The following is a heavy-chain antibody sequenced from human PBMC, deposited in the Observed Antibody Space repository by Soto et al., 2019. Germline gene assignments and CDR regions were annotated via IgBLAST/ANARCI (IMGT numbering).Heavy chain of an antibody. CDR1: GSSMTTYY. D-gene: IGHD3-10*01. V-gene: IGHV4-59*01. Sequence: SETLSLTCSVSGSSMTTYYWHWIRQAPGKGLEWIGFIYNSGRGSTGSNPSLSSRVTFSIDTSKNQFSLKLSSVTAADTAVYYCARRAGSRGFSHYFDYWGQGTLVTVSS. CDR2: IYNSGRGST. CDR3: ARRAGSRGFSHYFDY. J-gene: IGHJ4*02.